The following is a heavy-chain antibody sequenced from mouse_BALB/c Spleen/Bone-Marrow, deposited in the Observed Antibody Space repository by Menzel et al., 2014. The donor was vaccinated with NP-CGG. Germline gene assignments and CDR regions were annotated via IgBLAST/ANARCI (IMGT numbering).Heavy chain of an antibody. D-gene: IGHD2-1*01. CDR1: GYTFTSYW. CDR2: INPSTGYT. V-gene: IGHV1-7*01. Sequence: QVQLQQSGAELAKPGASVKMSCKASGYTFTSYWMHWVKQRPGQGLEWIGYINPSTGYTEYNQKFKDKATLTADKSSSTAYMQLSSLTSEDPAVYYCVYGNYYLAYWGQGTLVTVSA. J-gene: IGHJ3*01. CDR3: VYGNYYLAY.